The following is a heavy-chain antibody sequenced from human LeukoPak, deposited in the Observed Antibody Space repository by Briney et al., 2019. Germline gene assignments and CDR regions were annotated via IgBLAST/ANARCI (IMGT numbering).Heavy chain of an antibody. V-gene: IGHV4-34*01. J-gene: IGHJ6*03. Sequence: SETLSLTCAVYGGSFSGYYWSWIRQPPGKGLEWIGEINHSGGTNYNPSLKSRVTISVDTSKNQFSLKLSSVTAADTAVYYCAREIPYYYDSSGYSSHYYYMDVWGKGTTVTVSS. CDR3: AREIPYYYDSSGYSSHYYYMDV. D-gene: IGHD3-22*01. CDR2: INHSGGT. CDR1: GGSFSGYY.